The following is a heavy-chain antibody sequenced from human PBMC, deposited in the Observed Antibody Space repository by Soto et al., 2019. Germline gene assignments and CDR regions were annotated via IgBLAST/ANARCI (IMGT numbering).Heavy chain of an antibody. CDR2: IIPIFGTA. CDR1: GGTFSSYA. J-gene: IGHJ4*02. Sequence: SVKVSCKASGGTFSSYAISWVRRAPGQGLEWMGGIIPIFGTANYAQKFQGRVTITADESTSTAYMELSSLRSEDTAVYYCVLQLWPQGQVDYWGQGTLVTVSS. CDR3: VLQLWPQGQVDY. D-gene: IGHD5-18*01. V-gene: IGHV1-69*13.